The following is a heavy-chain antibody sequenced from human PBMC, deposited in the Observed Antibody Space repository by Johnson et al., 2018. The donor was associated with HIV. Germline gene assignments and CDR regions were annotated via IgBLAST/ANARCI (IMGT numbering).Heavy chain of an antibody. CDR1: GFTFSTYG. CDR2: TSYDGGNK. D-gene: IGHD6-13*01. V-gene: IGHV3-30*19. J-gene: IGHJ3*02. Sequence: QVQLVESGGGVVQPGRSLRLSCAASGFTFSTYGMHWVRQAPGKGLEWVAVTSYDGGNKYYADSVKGRLTISRDNSKNTVYLQMNSLRAEDTAVYYCARDPAAAALRAFDIWGQGTMVTVSS. CDR3: ARDPAAAALRAFDI.